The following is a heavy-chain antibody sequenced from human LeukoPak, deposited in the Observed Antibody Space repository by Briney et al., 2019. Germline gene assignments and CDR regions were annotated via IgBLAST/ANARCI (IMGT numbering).Heavy chain of an antibody. V-gene: IGHV4-30-4*01. Sequence: SQTLSLTCTVSGGSISSGDYYWSWIRQPPGKGLEWIGYIYYSGSTYYNPSLKSRVTISVDTSKNQFSLKLSSGTAADTAVYYCASYCSGGSCYYGYSYGSYYFDYWGQETLVTVSS. J-gene: IGHJ4*02. D-gene: IGHD2-15*01. CDR1: GGSISSGDYY. CDR2: IYYSGST. CDR3: ASYCSGGSCYYGYSYGSYYFDY.